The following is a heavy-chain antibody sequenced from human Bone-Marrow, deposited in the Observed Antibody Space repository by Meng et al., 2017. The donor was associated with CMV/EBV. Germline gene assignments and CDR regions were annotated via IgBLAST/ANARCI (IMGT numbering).Heavy chain of an antibody. CDR1: GFTFSSYG. CDR2: IWYDGSNK. V-gene: IGHV3-33*01. Sequence: GGSLRLSCAASGFTFSSYGMHWVRQAPGKGLEWVAVIWYDGSNKYYADSVKGRFTISRDNPKNTLYLQMNGLRADDTAVYYCARDRLPAADYYYFGMDVWGQGTTVTVSS. J-gene: IGHJ6*02. D-gene: IGHD2-2*01. CDR3: ARDRLPAADYYYFGMDV.